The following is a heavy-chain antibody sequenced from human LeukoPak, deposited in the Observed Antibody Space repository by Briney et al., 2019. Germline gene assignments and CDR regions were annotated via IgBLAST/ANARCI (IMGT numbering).Heavy chain of an antibody. Sequence: GGSLRLSCAASGFTFSSYAMSWVRQAPGKGLEWVSAISGSGGSTYYADSVKGRFTISRDNSKNTLYLQMNSLRAEDAAVYYCARDSPYYYDSSGYEFDYWGQGTLVTVSS. CDR3: ARDSPYYYDSSGYEFDY. D-gene: IGHD3-22*01. J-gene: IGHJ4*02. CDR1: GFTFSSYA. V-gene: IGHV3-23*01. CDR2: ISGSGGST.